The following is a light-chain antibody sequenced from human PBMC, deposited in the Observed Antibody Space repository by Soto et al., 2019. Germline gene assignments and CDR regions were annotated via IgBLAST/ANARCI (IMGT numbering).Light chain of an antibody. CDR2: GAS. J-gene: IGKJ2*01. CDR1: QSVSSNY. V-gene: IGKV3-20*01. Sequence: EIVLTQSPGTLSLSPGERATLSCRASQSVSSNYLAWYQQKPGQAPRLLIYGASSRATGIPGRFSGSGSGTDFTLTISRLEPEDFAVYFCQQYDSSPPMYTFGQGPKLEIK. CDR3: QQYDSSPPMYT.